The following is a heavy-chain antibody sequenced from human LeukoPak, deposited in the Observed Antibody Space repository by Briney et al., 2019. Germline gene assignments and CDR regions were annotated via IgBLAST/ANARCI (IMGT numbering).Heavy chain of an antibody. CDR3: ARGGRYYDYVWGSYRPFDY. Sequence: SETLSLTCTVSGGSISSYYWSWIRQPTGKGLEWIGRIYTSGSTNYNPSLKSRVTMSVDTSKNQFSLKLSSVTAADTAVYYCARGGRYYDYVWGSYRPFDYWGQGTLVTVSS. D-gene: IGHD3-16*02. J-gene: IGHJ4*02. V-gene: IGHV4-4*07. CDR1: GGSISSYY. CDR2: IYTSGST.